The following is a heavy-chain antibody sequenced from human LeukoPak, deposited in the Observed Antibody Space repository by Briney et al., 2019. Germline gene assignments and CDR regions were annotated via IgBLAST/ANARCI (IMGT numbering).Heavy chain of an antibody. J-gene: IGHJ4*02. D-gene: IGHD3-9*01. V-gene: IGHV3-33*01. CDR1: GFTFSNYG. CDR3: ARGEEILTGLDY. CDR2: MWYDESNM. Sequence: GGSLRLSCAASGFTFSNYGLHWVRQAPGKGLEGVAVMWYDESNMNYADFVMGRFTISRYNSKNTLYMKMNGLKAKDTAVYYCARGEEILTGLDYWGQGTLVTVSS.